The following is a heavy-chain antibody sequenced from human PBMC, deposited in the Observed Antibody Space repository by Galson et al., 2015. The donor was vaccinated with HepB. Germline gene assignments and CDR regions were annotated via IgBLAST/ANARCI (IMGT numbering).Heavy chain of an antibody. V-gene: IGHV1-18*01. J-gene: IGHJ5*02. CDR2: ISAYNGNT. CDR1: GYTFTSYG. Sequence: SVKVSCKASGYTFTSYGISWVRQAPGQGLEWMGWISAYNGNTNYAQKLQGRVTMTTDTSTSTAYMELRSLRSDDTAVYYCARCGVLDSSGYYGWFDPWGQGTLVTVSS. D-gene: IGHD3-22*01. CDR3: ARCGVLDSSGYYGWFDP.